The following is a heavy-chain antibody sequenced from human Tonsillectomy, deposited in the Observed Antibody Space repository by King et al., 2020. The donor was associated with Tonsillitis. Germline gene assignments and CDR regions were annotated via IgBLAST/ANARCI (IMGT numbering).Heavy chain of an antibody. J-gene: IGHJ5*02. CDR1: GYSFTEYS. CDR3: ARDTGGWRAFDD. Sequence: PLLHSVAAVKKPGASVKVSCQASGYSFTEYSIHWVRQAPGQGLEWMGRINPDSGGADYALRFEGRVAMTSDMSSKSAYLELSRLKSDDTAVYFCARDTGGWRAFDDWGQGTQVTVSS. D-gene: IGHD6-19*01. V-gene: IGHV1-2*06. CDR2: INPDSGGA.